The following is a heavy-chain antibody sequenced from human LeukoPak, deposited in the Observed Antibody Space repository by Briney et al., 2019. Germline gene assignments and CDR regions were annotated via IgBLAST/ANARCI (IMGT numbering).Heavy chain of an antibody. D-gene: IGHD6-13*01. CDR3: ARAIIAAAGPDDAFDI. J-gene: IGHJ3*02. CDR2: SISYI. Sequence: SISYIYYADSVKGRFTISRDNAKTSLYLQMNSLRAEDTAVYYCARAIIAAAGPDDAFDIWGQGTMVTVSS. V-gene: IGHV3-21*01.